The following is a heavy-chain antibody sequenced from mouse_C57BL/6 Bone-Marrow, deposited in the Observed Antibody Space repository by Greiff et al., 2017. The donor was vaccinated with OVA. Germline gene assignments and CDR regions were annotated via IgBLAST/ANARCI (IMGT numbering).Heavy chain of an antibody. CDR3: ASEGGSSYYWYFDV. J-gene: IGHJ1*03. D-gene: IGHD1-1*01. CDR1: GYTFTSYW. V-gene: IGHV1-74*01. Sequence: QVHVKQSGAELVKPGASVKVSCKASGYTFTSYWLHWVKQRPGQGLEWIGRIHPSDSDTNYNQKFKGKATLTVDKSSSTAYMQLSSLTSEDSAVYYCASEGGSSYYWYFDVWGTGTTVTVSS. CDR2: IHPSDSDT.